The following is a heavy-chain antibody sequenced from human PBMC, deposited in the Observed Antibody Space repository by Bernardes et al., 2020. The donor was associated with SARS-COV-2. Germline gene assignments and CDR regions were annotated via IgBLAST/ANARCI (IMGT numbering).Heavy chain of an antibody. CDR2: INPNSGGT. J-gene: IGHJ6*02. CDR1: GYTFTGYY. V-gene: IGHV1-2*02. Sequence: ASVKVSCKASGYTFTGYYIHWVRQAPRQGLEWMGWINPNSGGTNYAQKFQGRVTMTRDTSISTAYMELSRLRSDDTAVYYCALPPTNYDRYGMDLWGQGTTVTVSS. CDR3: ALPPTNYDRYGMDL. D-gene: IGHD3-22*01.